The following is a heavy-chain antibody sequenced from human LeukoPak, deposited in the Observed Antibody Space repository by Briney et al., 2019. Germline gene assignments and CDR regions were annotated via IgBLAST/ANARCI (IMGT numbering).Heavy chain of an antibody. D-gene: IGHD6-6*01. V-gene: IGHV4-4*07. CDR1: GGSITNNY. J-gene: IGHJ6*03. CDR3: AREKLEDAFYYYMDV. CDR2: FYTSGTS. Sequence: PSETLSLTCTVSGGSITNNYWSWIRQPAGSGLEWIGRFYTSGTSNYNPSLKSRVTMSVDTSKNQFSLKLRSVTAADTAVYYCAREKLEDAFYYYMDVWGKGTTVTVSS.